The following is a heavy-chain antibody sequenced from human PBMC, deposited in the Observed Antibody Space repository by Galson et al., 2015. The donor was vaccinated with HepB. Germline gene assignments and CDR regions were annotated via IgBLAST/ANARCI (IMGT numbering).Heavy chain of an antibody. CDR3: ARDKDYYDSSGYYYSYYFDY. D-gene: IGHD3-22*01. CDR1: GFTFSSYA. V-gene: IGHV3-30-3*01. Sequence: SLRLSCAASGFTFSSYAMHWVRQAPGKGLEWVAVISYDGSNKYYADSVKGRFTISRDNSKNTLYLQMNSLRAEDTAVYYCARDKDYYDSSGYYYSYYFDYWGQGTLVTVSS. CDR2: ISYDGSNK. J-gene: IGHJ4*02.